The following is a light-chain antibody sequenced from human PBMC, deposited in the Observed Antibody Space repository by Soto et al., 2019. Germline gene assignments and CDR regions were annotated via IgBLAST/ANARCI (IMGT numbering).Light chain of an antibody. CDR1: SSDVGGYNY. CDR2: EVS. CDR3: SSYAGSNNFAMVV. Sequence: QSALTHPPSASGSPGQSVTISCTGTSSDVGGYNYVSWYQQHPGKAPKLMIYEVSKRPSGVPDRYSGSKSDNTASLTVSGLQAEDEADYYSSSYAGSNNFAMVVFGEGTKHTVL. V-gene: IGLV2-8*01. J-gene: IGLJ3*02.